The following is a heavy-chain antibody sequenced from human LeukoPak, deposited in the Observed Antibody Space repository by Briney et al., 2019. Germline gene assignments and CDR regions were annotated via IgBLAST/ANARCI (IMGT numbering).Heavy chain of an antibody. CDR3: ASDFGGLGRFDAFDI. CDR2: IYCSGTT. D-gene: IGHD3-3*01. Sequence: SETLSLTCTVSGGSISSQYWSWIRQPPGKGLEWMGYIYCSGTTNYNPSLKSRVTISVDTSKHQFSLTVSSVTTADTAVYYGASDFGGLGRFDAFDIWGKGTMVTVSS. J-gene: IGHJ3*02. V-gene: IGHV4-59*11. CDR1: GGSISSQY.